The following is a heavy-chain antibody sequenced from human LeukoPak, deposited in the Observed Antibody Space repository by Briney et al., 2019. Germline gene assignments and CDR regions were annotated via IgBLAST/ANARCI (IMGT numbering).Heavy chain of an antibody. CDR2: VSSGFHA. CDR3: VREARGYHYTYFDY. Sequence: DPGGSLRLSCTASGFTLGSHDMHWVRQIPGQGLEWVAAVSSGFHAFFADSVQGRFTVSREDARNSLYLQMNSLRAGDTAVYYCVREARGYHYTYFDYWGQGTLVTVSS. D-gene: IGHD5-18*01. CDR1: GFTLGSHD. J-gene: IGHJ4*02. V-gene: IGHV3-13*01.